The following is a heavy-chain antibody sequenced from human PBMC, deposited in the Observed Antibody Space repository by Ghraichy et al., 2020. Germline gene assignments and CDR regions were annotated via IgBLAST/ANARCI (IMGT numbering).Heavy chain of an antibody. J-gene: IGHJ6*03. V-gene: IGHV4-59*01. D-gene: IGHD3-22*01. CDR3: ARTEDYYDSSGYYGYYYYYMDV. Sequence: GSLRLSCTVSGGSISSYYWSWIRQPPGKGLEWIGYIYYSGSTNYNPSLKSRVTISVDTSKNQFSLKLSSVTAADTAVYYCARTEDYYDSSGYYGYYYYYMDVWGKGTTVTVSS. CDR2: IYYSGST. CDR1: GGSISSYY.